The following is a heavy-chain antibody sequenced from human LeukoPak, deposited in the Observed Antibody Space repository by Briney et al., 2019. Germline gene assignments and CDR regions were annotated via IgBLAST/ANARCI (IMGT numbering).Heavy chain of an antibody. CDR3: AKSGGQQLVAAYGMDV. Sequence: GGSLRLSCAASGFTFSSYSMNWVRQAPGKGLEWISYISSSSSPIYYAGSVKGRFTTSRDNAKNSLHLQMNSLRVEDTAVYYCAKSGGQQLVAAYGMDVWGQGTTVTVSS. CDR2: ISSSSSPI. V-gene: IGHV3-48*04. J-gene: IGHJ6*02. D-gene: IGHD6-13*01. CDR1: GFTFSSYS.